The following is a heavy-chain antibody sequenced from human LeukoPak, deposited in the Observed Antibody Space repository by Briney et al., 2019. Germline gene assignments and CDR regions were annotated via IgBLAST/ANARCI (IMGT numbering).Heavy chain of an antibody. CDR2: IYYSGYT. CDR3: ARVICSGGSCRFDY. D-gene: IGHD2-15*01. V-gene: IGHV4-59*02. Sequence: SETLSLTCTVSGGSVSSYYWSWIRQPPGKGLEWIGCIYYSGYTNYKSSLKSRVTISVDTSKNQFSLKLSSVTAADTAVYYCARVICSGGSCRFDYWGQGTLVTVSS. CDR1: GGSVSSYY. J-gene: IGHJ4*02.